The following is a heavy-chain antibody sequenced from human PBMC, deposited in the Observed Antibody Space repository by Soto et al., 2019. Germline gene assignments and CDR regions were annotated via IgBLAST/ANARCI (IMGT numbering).Heavy chain of an antibody. J-gene: IGHJ6*02. D-gene: IGHD1-1*01. CDR1: GDSISSADYY. CDR3: ARDLWVEPELYYYGMDV. V-gene: IGHV4-30-4*01. CDR2: IFYSGTT. Sequence: LSLTCTVSGDSISSADYYWSWIRQTPGKGLEWIGHIFYSGTTYYNPSLKSRLTISVDTSKNHFSLRLTSVTAADTAVYYCARDLWVEPELYYYGMDVWGQGTTVTVS.